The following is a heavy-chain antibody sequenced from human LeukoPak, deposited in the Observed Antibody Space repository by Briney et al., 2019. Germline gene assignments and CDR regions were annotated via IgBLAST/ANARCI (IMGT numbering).Heavy chain of an antibody. CDR1: GFTFSNYA. V-gene: IGHV3-23*01. CDR2: ISDSGGST. Sequence: GGSLRLSCAASGFTFSNYAMSWVRQAPGKGLEWVSSISDSGGSTNYADSVKGRFTISRDNSKNTLYLQMNSLRAEDTAVYCCAKSGEVGANYYYYYMDVWGKGTTVTVSS. D-gene: IGHD1-26*01. J-gene: IGHJ6*03. CDR3: AKSGEVGANYYYYYMDV.